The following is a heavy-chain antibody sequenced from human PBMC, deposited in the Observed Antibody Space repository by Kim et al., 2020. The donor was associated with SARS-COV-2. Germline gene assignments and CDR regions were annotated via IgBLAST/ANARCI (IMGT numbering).Heavy chain of an antibody. V-gene: IGHV4-4*09. D-gene: IGHD3-10*01. Sequence: NPSLKIRVTISVNTSKNPCSLKLSSVTAADTAVYYCARATMVRGVITPDYWGQGTLVTVS. CDR3: ARATMVRGVITPDY. J-gene: IGHJ4*02.